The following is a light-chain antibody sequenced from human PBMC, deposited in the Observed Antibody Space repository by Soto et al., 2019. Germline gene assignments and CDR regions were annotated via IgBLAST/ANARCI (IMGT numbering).Light chain of an antibody. Sequence: EIVLTQSPGTLSLSPGERVTLSCRASQSVSSSYLAWYQQKPGQAPRLFIYGASSRATGIPDRFSGSGSGTDFTLTISRLEPEDFAVYYCQQYGTSPWTFGQGTKVDI. J-gene: IGKJ1*01. CDR2: GAS. V-gene: IGKV3-20*01. CDR3: QQYGTSPWT. CDR1: QSVSSSY.